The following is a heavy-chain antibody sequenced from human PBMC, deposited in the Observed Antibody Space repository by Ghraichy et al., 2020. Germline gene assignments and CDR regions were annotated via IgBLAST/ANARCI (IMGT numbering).Heavy chain of an antibody. D-gene: IGHD5-12*01. CDR2: ISGRGVTT. CDR1: GLTFSNYA. CDR3: AKDPAGRGYSGYDTRYYFDD. Sequence: LNISCAASGLTFSNYAMSWVRQAPGKGLEWVSAISGRGVTTHYADSVKGRFTISRDNSKNTLYLQMNSLRAEDTAVYYCAKDPAGRGYSGYDTRYYFDDWGQGTLVTVSS. V-gene: IGHV3-23*01. J-gene: IGHJ4*02.